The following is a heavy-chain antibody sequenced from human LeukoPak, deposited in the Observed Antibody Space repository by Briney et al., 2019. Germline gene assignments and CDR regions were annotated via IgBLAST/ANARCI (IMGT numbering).Heavy chain of an antibody. CDR3: ARDKQHSYGRYFDH. CDR2: MQSTGNS. D-gene: IGHD3-16*01. V-gene: IGHV4-59*01. J-gene: IGHJ4*02. Sequence: SETLSLTCIVSGDSISTYHWNWIRKPPGKGLEWIGYMQSTGNSKYNPSLRSRVNMFVDTSKNQAALILSSVTAADTAVYYCARDKQHSYGRYFDHWGRGALVSVSS. CDR1: GDSISTYH.